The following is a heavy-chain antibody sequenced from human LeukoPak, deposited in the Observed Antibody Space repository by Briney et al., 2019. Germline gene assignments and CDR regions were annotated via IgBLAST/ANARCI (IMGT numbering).Heavy chain of an antibody. D-gene: IGHD6-13*01. Sequence: PSETPSLTCTVSGGSISSYYWSWIRQPPGKGLEWIGYFYYSGSTDYNPSLKSRVTISVDTSKNQFSLRLSSVTAADTAVYYCARGRAAAGSPFDYWGQGTLVTASS. CDR2: FYYSGST. CDR3: ARGRAAAGSPFDY. J-gene: IGHJ4*02. CDR1: GGSISSYY. V-gene: IGHV4-59*01.